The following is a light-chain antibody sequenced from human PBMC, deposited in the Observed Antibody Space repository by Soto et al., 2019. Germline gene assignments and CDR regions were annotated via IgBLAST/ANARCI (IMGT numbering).Light chain of an antibody. Sequence: IQMTQSPYTLSASVGDRVSITCRASHTINSWLAWYQQKSGKAPKLLIHKAASLKSGVPSRFSGSGSGTEFTLSIRILQPDDFATYYCQQYNSHPFAFVPGPKVHIK. J-gene: IGKJ3*01. V-gene: IGKV1-5*03. CDR1: HTINSW. CDR2: KAA. CDR3: QQYNSHPFA.